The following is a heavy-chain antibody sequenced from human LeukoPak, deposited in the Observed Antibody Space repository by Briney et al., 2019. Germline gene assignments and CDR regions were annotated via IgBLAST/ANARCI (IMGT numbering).Heavy chain of an antibody. D-gene: IGHD6-13*01. J-gene: IGHJ4*02. CDR3: ARRRGGVAAAGTLRRLDY. CDR1: GGSFSGYY. V-gene: IGHV4-34*01. CDR2: INHSGST. Sequence: SETLSLTCAVYGGSFSGYYWSWIRQPPGKGLEWIGEINHSGSTNYNPSLKSRVTISVDTSKNQFSLKLSSVTAADTAVYYCARRRGGVAAAGTLRRLDYWGQGTLVTVSS.